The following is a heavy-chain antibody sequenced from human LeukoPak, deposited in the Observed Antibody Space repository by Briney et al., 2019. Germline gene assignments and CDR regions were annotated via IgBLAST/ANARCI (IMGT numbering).Heavy chain of an antibody. CDR2: ISYDGSNK. CDR3: AKGPYSSSWTPDY. V-gene: IGHV3-30*04. J-gene: IGHJ4*02. CDR1: GFTFSSYA. Sequence: GGSLRLSCEASGFTFSSYAMHWVRQAPGKGLGWVAAISYDGSNKYYADSVKGRFTTSRDNSKNTLYLQMNSLRAEDTAVYYCAKGPYSSSWTPDYWGQGTLVTVSS. D-gene: IGHD6-13*01.